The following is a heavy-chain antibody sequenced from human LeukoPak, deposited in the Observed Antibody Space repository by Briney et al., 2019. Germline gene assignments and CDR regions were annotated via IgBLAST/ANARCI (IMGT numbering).Heavy chain of an antibody. V-gene: IGHV1-18*04. D-gene: IGHD5-12*01. CDR1: GYTFTSYG. CDR2: NSAYNGNT. CDR3: ARGWLYRPEGMDV. J-gene: IGHJ6*04. Sequence: AAVKVPCKGSGYTFTSYGIRWVRQAPGQGLEWMGWNSAYNGNTNYAQKLQGRVTMTTDTSTSTAYMELRSLRSDDTAVYYCARGWLYRPEGMDVWGKGTTVTVSS.